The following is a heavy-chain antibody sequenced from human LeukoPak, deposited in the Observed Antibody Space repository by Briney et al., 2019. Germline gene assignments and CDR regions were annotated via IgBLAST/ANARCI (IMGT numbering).Heavy chain of an antibody. D-gene: IGHD2-2*01. Sequence: GGSLRLSCAASGFTFSDYYMSWIRQAPGKGLEWVSYISSSGSTIYYADSVKGRFTISRDNAKNSLYLQMNSLRAEDTAVHYCARVPGYCSSTSCPYWYFDLWGRGTLVTVSS. CDR1: GFTFSDYY. CDR3: ARVPGYCSSTSCPYWYFDL. V-gene: IGHV3-11*04. CDR2: ISSSGSTI. J-gene: IGHJ2*01.